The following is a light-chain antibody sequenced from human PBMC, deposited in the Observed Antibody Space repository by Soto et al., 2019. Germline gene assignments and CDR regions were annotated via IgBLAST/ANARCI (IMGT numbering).Light chain of an antibody. V-gene: IGKV3D-20*02. CDR1: QSVSSSY. Sequence: IVLTQSPGTLSLSPGERATLSCRASQSVSSSYLAWYQQKPGQAPRLLIYGASSRATGIPDRFSGSGSGTDFTLTISSLDPEDSAVYYCHQRSKWPLTFGGGTKVDI. J-gene: IGKJ4*01. CDR2: GAS. CDR3: HQRSKWPLT.